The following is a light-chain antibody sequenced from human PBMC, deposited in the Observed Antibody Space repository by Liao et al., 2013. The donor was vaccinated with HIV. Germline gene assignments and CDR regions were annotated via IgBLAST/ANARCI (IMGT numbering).Light chain of an antibody. CDR2: QDS. Sequence: SYELTQPPSVSVSPGQTASIACSGDKLGDKYACWYQQKPGQSPFLVIYQDSKRPSGIPERFSGSNSGNTATLTISRVEAGDEADYYCQVWDSSSVVFGGGTKLTVL. J-gene: IGLJ2*01. V-gene: IGLV3-1*01. CDR3: QVWDSSSVV. CDR1: KLGDKY.